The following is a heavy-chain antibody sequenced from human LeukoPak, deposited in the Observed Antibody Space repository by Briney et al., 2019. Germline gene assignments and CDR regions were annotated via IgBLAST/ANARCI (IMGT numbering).Heavy chain of an antibody. Sequence: SETLSLTCTVSGASINNNFWTWIRQPPGKGLEWIGYIFFSGSAKYNPSLKSRVTISGDTSKNQISLKLTSVTAADTAVYFCARHRDYYDTWGHGTLVSVSS. CDR2: IFFSGSA. V-gene: IGHV4-59*08. CDR1: GASINNNF. J-gene: IGHJ4*01. D-gene: IGHD3-22*01. CDR3: ARHRDYYDT.